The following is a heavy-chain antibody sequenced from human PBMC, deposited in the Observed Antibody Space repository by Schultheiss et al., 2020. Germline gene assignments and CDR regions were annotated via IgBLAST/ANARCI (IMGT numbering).Heavy chain of an antibody. CDR3: AKDLDYNSSGYRFDY. J-gene: IGHJ4*02. CDR1: GFTFSSYA. CDR2: ISGSGGST. Sequence: GGSLRLSCAASGFTFSSYAMSWVRQAPGKGLEWVSAISGSGGSTYYADSVKGRFTISRDNSKNTLYLQMNSLRAEDTAVYYCAKDLDYNSSGYRFDYWGQGTLVTVSS. D-gene: IGHD3-22*01. V-gene: IGHV3-23*01.